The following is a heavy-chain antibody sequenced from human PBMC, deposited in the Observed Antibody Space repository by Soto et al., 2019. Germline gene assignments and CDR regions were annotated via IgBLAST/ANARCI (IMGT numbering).Heavy chain of an antibody. J-gene: IGHJ6*02. Sequence: GGSLRLSCAASGFTFSSYDMHWVRQATGKGLEWVSAIGTAGDTYYPGSVKGRFTISRENAKNSLYLQMNSLRAEDTAVYYCARGHRSGGDDYYYYGMDVWGQGTTVTVSS. CDR2: IGTAGDT. D-gene: IGHD2-21*02. V-gene: IGHV3-13*01. CDR3: ARGHRSGGDDYYYYGMDV. CDR1: GFTFSSYD.